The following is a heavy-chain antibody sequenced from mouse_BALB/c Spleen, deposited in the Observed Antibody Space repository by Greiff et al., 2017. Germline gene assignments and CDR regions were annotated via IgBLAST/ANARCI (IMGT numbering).Heavy chain of an antibody. CDR1: GYTFTSYW. J-gene: IGHJ3*01. CDR2: INPSTGYT. CDR3: ARGDYGSAWFAY. V-gene: IGHV1-7*01. Sequence: VQLQQSGAELAKPGASVKMSCKASGYTFTSYWMHWVKQRPGQGLEWIGYINPSTGYTEYNQKFKDKATLTADKSSSTAYMQLSSLTSEDSAVYYCARGDYGSAWFAYWGRGTLVTVSA. D-gene: IGHD1-2*01.